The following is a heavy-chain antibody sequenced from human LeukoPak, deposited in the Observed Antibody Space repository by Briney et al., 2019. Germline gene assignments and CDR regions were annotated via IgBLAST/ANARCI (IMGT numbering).Heavy chain of an antibody. CDR3: ARRIRYYYGSSGYYALNY. J-gene: IGHJ4*02. CDR1: GYSFTSYW. V-gene: IGHV5-51*01. Sequence: GESLKISCKGSGYSFTSYWIGWVRQMPGKGLEWMGIIYPGDSDTRYSPSFQGQVTISADKSISTAYLQWSSLKASDTAMYYCARRIRYYYGSSGYYALNYWGQGTLSPSPQ. CDR2: IYPGDSDT. D-gene: IGHD3-22*01.